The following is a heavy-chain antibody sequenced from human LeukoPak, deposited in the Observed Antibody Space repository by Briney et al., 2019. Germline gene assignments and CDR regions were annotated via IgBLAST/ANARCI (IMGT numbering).Heavy chain of an antibody. CDR3: ARVGYYYDSSGYYNWFDP. CDR1: GGSFSGYY. D-gene: IGHD3-22*01. Sequence: SETLSLTCAVYGGSFSGYYWSWIRQPPGKGLEWIGYIYYSGSTNYNPSLKSRVTISVDTSKNQFSLKLSSVTAADTAVYYCARVGYYYDSSGYYNWFDPWGQGTLVTVSS. V-gene: IGHV4-59*01. J-gene: IGHJ5*02. CDR2: IYYSGST.